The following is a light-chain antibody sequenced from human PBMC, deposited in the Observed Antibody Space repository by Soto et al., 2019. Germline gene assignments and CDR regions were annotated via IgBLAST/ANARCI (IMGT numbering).Light chain of an antibody. Sequence: EIGLTQSPGTLSLSPGERATLSCRASQSVSSSYLAWYQQKPGQAPRLLIYGASSRATGIPDRFSGSGSGTDFTLTISRLEPEEFAVYYCQQYGSSPQTFGQGTKLEIK. J-gene: IGKJ2*01. V-gene: IGKV3-20*01. CDR2: GAS. CDR3: QQYGSSPQT. CDR1: QSVSSSY.